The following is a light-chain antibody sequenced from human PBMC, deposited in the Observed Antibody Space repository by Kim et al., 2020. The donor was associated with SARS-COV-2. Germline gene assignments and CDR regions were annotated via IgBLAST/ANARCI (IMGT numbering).Light chain of an antibody. CDR3: QQHKDLPLT. Sequence: ASVGDRVTITCQATQDIGDYLDGYQQKPGKAPKLLIWDASNLETGVPSRFSGSGSGTDFTFTISSLRPEDIATYFCQQHKDLPLTFGGGTKVDI. J-gene: IGKJ4*01. CDR2: DAS. CDR1: QDIGDY. V-gene: IGKV1-33*01.